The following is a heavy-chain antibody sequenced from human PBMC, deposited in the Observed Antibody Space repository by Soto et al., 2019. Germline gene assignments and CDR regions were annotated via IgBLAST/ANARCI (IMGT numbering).Heavy chain of an antibody. J-gene: IGHJ6*02. V-gene: IGHV3-30-3*01. CDR2: ISYDGSNK. CDR1: GFTFSSYA. CDR3: ARVSRITMIVAHYYYYYGMDV. D-gene: IGHD3-22*01. Sequence: QVQLVESGGGVVQPGRSLRLSCAASGFTFSSYAMHWVRQAPGKGLEWVAVISYDGSNKYYADSVKGRFTISRDNSKNTLYLQMNSLRAEDTAVYYCARVSRITMIVAHYYYYYGMDVWGQGTTVTVSS.